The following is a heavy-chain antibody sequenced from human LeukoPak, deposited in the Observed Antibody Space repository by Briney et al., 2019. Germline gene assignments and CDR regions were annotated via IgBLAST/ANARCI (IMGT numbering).Heavy chain of an antibody. D-gene: IGHD5-12*01. J-gene: IGHJ3*02. Sequence: ASVKVSCKASGYTFTGYYMHWVRQAPGQGLEWMGWINPNSGGTNYAQKFQGRVTTTRDTSISTAYMELSRLRSDDTAVYYCARDMSEWLLTPDDAFDIWGQGTMVTVSS. CDR3: ARDMSEWLLTPDDAFDI. V-gene: IGHV1-2*02. CDR2: INPNSGGT. CDR1: GYTFTGYY.